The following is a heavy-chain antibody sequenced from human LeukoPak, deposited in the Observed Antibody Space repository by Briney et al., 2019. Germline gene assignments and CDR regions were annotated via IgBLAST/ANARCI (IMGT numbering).Heavy chain of an antibody. D-gene: IGHD3-10*01. J-gene: IGHJ4*02. Sequence: GGSLRLSCAASGFTFSIYWMHWVRQAPGKGLVWVSRINSDGSSTSYADSVKGRFTISRDNAKNTLYLQMNSLRAEDTAVYYCARSTGWFGQGYFDYWGQGTLVTVSS. CDR3: ARSTGWFGQGYFDY. V-gene: IGHV3-74*01. CDR2: INSDGSST. CDR1: GFTFSIYW.